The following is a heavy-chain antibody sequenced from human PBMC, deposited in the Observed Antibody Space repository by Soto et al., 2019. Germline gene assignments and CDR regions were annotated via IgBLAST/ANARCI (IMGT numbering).Heavy chain of an antibody. CDR1: GYTFTAYN. CDR2: INPNSGNT. J-gene: IGHJ6*02. CDR3: ARDRGYCSNGVCKPSYYYYGMDV. V-gene: IGHV1-2*04. D-gene: IGHD2-8*01. Sequence: QVQLVQSGAEVKKPGASVKVSCKASGYTFTAYNVHWVRQAPGQGLEWMGWINPNSGNTNYAQKFQGWVTMTSNTSMSTAYMDVSRLRSDDTAVYYCARDRGYCSNGVCKPSYYYYGMDVWGQGTTVTVSS.